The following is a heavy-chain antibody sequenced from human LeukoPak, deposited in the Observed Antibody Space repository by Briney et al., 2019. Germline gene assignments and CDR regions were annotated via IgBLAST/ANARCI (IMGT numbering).Heavy chain of an antibody. CDR3: ARVKPYYYDSSGYYYYYYGMDV. Sequence: GGSLRLSCATSGFTFSSFAMHWVRQAPGKGLEWVANIKQDGSEKYYVDSVKGRFTISRDNAKNSLYLQMNSLRAEDTAVYYCARVKPYYYDSSGYYYYYYGMDVWGQGTTVTVSS. D-gene: IGHD3-22*01. CDR2: IKQDGSEK. J-gene: IGHJ6*02. CDR1: GFTFSSFA. V-gene: IGHV3-7*01.